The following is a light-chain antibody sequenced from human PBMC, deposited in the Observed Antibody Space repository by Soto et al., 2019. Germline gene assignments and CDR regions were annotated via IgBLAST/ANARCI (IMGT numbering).Light chain of an antibody. CDR3: CSYVDTDTWV. J-gene: IGLJ3*02. Sequence: QSALTQPRSVSGSPRQSVTISCTGTNSDVGGYNYVSWYQQYPGKAPKLMISGVSERPSGVPDRFSGSKSGNTAPLTISGLQDEDEADYYCCSYVDTDTWVFGGGTKLTVL. CDR2: GVS. V-gene: IGLV2-11*01. CDR1: NSDVGGYNY.